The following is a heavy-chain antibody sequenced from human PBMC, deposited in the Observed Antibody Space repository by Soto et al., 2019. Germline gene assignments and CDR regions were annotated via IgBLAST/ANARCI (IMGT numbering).Heavy chain of an antibody. J-gene: IGHJ6*02. V-gene: IGHV4-61*01. Sequence: SETLSLTCTVSGGSVSSGRYYWNWIRQPPGKGLEWIGYIYYSGGTNYNPSLKSRVTISGDTSSNQFSLKLSSVTAADTAVYYCARGASYYDFWSGYYATRVGGMDVWGQGTTVTSP. D-gene: IGHD3-3*01. CDR2: IYYSGGT. CDR3: ARGASYYDFWSGYYATRVGGMDV. CDR1: GGSVSSGRYY.